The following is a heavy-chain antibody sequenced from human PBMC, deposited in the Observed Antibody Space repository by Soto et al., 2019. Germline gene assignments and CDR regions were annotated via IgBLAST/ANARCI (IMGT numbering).Heavy chain of an antibody. J-gene: IGHJ6*03. V-gene: IGHV3-9*01. CDR1: GFTFDDYA. CDR2: ISWNSGSI. CDR3: AKDMAPLYYYYYMDV. Sequence: GGSLRLSCAASGFTFDDYAMHWVRQAPGKGLEWVSGISWNSGSIGYADSVKGRFTISRDNAKNSLYLQMNSLRAEDTALYYCAKDMAPLYYYYYMDVWGKGTTVTVSS.